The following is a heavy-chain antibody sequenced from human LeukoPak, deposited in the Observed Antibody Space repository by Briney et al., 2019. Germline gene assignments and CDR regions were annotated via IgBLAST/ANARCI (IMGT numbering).Heavy chain of an antibody. CDR3: AREAVAGTLDY. Sequence: HTGGSLRLSCAASGFTFSTYWMHWVRQAPGKGLVWVSRISSDGSTTTYADSVRGPFTISRDNAKNTLFLQMNSLRADDTAVYYCAREAVAGTLDYWGQGTQVTVSS. CDR1: GFTFSTYW. D-gene: IGHD6-19*01. CDR2: ISSDGSTT. J-gene: IGHJ4*02. V-gene: IGHV3-74*01.